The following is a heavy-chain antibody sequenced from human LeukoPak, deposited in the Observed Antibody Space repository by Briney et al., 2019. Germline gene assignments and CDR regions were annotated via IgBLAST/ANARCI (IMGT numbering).Heavy chain of an antibody. CDR1: GYTFTSYG. V-gene: IGHV1-18*01. CDR2: ISAYNGNT. J-gene: IGHJ5*02. D-gene: IGHD3-10*01. Sequence: ASVKVSCKASGYTFTSYGISCVRQAPGQGLEWMGWISAYNGNTNYAQKLQGRVTMTTDTSTSTAYMELRSLRSDDTAVYYCARVMYYGSGSLTNWFDPWGQGTLVTVSS. CDR3: ARVMYYGSGSLTNWFDP.